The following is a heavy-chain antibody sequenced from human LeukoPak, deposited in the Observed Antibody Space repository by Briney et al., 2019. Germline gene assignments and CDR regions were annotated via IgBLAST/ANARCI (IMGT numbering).Heavy chain of an antibody. CDR3: ATIGDRRTGELYRIDY. J-gene: IGHJ4*02. V-gene: IGHV3-30-3*01. CDR1: GFTFSNYA. Sequence: GGSLRLSCAASGFTFSNYARHWVGQAPGKGLEWVAVVTYDGSNKYYADSVKGRFTISRANSKNTLYLQMNSLRAEDAAIYYCATIGDRRTGELYRIDYWGQGTLVTVSS. D-gene: IGHD7-27*01. CDR2: VTYDGSNK.